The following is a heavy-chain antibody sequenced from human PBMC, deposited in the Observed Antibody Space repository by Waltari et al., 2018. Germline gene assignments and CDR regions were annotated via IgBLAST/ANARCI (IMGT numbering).Heavy chain of an antibody. D-gene: IGHD6-13*01. V-gene: IGHV1-69*08. CDR1: GGTFSSYA. CDR3: ARGATIAAAGTLFDY. J-gene: IGHJ4*02. CDR2: IIPIFGTA. Sequence: QVQLVRSGAEVKKPGSSVKVSCKASGGTFSSYAISWVRQAPGQGLEWMGRIIPIFGTANYAQKFQGRVTITADKSTNTAYMELSSLRSEDTAVYYCARGATIAAAGTLFDYWGQGTLVTVSS.